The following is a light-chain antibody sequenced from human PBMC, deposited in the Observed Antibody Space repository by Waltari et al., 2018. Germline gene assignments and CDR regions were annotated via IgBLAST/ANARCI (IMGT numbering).Light chain of an antibody. J-gene: IGKJ4*01. CDR3: QQSYSFLT. CDR1: QNIFNY. CDR2: GAS. V-gene: IGKV1-39*01. Sequence: DIEMTQSPPSLSPSVGDTVTMTCRASQNIFNYVNWYQPTPGKAPRLLIFGASTLQSGVPSRFSGSGSGTNFTLTVSSLQPEDFATFYCQQSYSFLTFGGGTRVDIK.